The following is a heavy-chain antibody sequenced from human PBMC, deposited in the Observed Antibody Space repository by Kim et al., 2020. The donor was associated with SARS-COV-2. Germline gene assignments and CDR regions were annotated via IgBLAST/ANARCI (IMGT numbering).Heavy chain of an antibody. CDR3: AKESYDFWSGYKYGDYM. CDR2: ISYDGSNK. V-gene: IGHV3-30*18. J-gene: IGHJ6*03. CDR1: GFTFSSYG. D-gene: IGHD3-3*01. Sequence: GGSLRLSCAASGFTFSSYGMHWVRQAPGKGLEWVAVISYDGSNKYYADSVKGRFTISRDNSKNTLYLQMNSLRAEDTAVYYCAKESYDFWSGYKYGDYM.